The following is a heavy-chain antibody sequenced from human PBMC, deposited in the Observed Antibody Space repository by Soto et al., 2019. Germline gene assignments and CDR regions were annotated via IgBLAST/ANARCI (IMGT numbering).Heavy chain of an antibody. J-gene: IGHJ4*02. CDR1: GGSITSGNFY. V-gene: IGHV4-31*03. D-gene: IGHD3-16*02. Sequence: QVRLQESGPGLVKPSQTLSLTCTVSGGSITSGNFYWSWIRQHPGKGMEWIGYIYYTGNTYYNPSLKSRVTISVDTSKNQFSLKLSSVTAADTAMYYCARAGYDDVWGSDRLDYWGQGTLVTVSS. CDR3: ARAGYDDVWGSDRLDY. CDR2: IYYTGNT.